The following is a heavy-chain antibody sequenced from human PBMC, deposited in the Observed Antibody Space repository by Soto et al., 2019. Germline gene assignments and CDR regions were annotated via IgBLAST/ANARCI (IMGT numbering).Heavy chain of an antibody. J-gene: IGHJ6*02. Sequence: PGGSLRLACAACGVSLSSYGMNWVRQAPGKGLEWLSYISSSSSTIYYADSVEGRFTISRDNAKNSLYLQMNSLRDEDTAVYYCARDEITLLGRYYYGMGVWAQAPTVTVSS. V-gene: IGHV3-48*02. CDR2: ISSSSSTI. D-gene: IGHD3-16*01. CDR1: GVSLSSYG. CDR3: ARDEITLLGRYYYGMGV.